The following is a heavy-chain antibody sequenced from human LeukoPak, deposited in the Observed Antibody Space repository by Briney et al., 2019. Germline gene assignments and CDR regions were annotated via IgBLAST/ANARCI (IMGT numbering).Heavy chain of an antibody. CDR2: IIPIFGTA. J-gene: IGHJ4*02. D-gene: IGHD3-3*01. V-gene: IGHV1-69*01. CDR1: GGTFSSYA. CDR3: AWGRLLEWLPDY. Sequence: SVKVSCKASGGTFSSYAISWVRQAPGQGLEWMGGIIPIFGTANYAQKFQGRVTITADESTSTAYMELSSLRSEDTAVYYCAWGRLLEWLPDYWGQGTLITVSS.